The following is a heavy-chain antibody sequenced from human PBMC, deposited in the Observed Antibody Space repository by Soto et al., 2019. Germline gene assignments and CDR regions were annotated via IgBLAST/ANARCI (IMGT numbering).Heavy chain of an antibody. CDR2: MNPNSGRT. CDR3: ARRDPVYGRWGWLDP. V-gene: IGHV1-8*01. CDR1: GYIFTSYD. Sequence: QVQLVQSGTEVKKPGASVKVSCMASGYIFTSYDINWVRQASGQGLEWMGWMNPNSGRTGYSQKFQVRVTMTSDTTESTVYMELTNLSSEDTAVYYCARRDPVYGRWGWLDPWGQGTLV. D-gene: IGHD3-16*01. J-gene: IGHJ5*02.